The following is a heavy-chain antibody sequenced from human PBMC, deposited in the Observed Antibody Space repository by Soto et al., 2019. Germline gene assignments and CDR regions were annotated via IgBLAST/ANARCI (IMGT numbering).Heavy chain of an antibody. D-gene: IGHD4-17*01. CDR2: ISSSSSTI. J-gene: IGHJ6*03. CDR1: GFTFSSYS. CDR3: ASGPPYGDYLYYYYYMDV. V-gene: IGHV3-48*01. Sequence: EVQLVESGGGLVQPGGSLRLSCAASGFTFSSYSMNWVRQAPGKGLEWVSYISSSSSTIYYADSVKGRFTISRDNAKNSMYLQMNSLIAEDTAVYYCASGPPYGDYLYYYYYMDVWGKGTTVTVSS.